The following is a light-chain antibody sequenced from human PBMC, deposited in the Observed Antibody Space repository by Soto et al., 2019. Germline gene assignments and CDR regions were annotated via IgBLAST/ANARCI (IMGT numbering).Light chain of an antibody. CDR2: DAS. CDR1: QSVSTS. Sequence: IVLTQSPVTLALSPGERAVLSCRASQSVSTSLAWYQHKPGQAPRLFIYDASKMAPGIPARFSGSGSGTDFTLTISSLEPEDFAVYYCQVRDVWPSFGQGTKVEI. V-gene: IGKV3-11*01. CDR3: QVRDVWPS. J-gene: IGKJ1*01.